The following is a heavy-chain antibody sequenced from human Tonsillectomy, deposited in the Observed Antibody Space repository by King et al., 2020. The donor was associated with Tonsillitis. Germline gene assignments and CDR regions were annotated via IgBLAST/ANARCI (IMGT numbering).Heavy chain of an antibody. V-gene: IGHV3-48*01. CDR2: ISSSGSTI. J-gene: IGHJ4*02. CDR1: GFIFSTYN. Sequence: QLVQSGGGLVRHGGSLRLSCAASGFIFSTYNMNWVRQAPGKGLEWISYISSSGSTISYADSVKGRFTISRDNAKNSLYLQMNSLRAEDTAVYYCADLWVAAVGFWGQGTLVTVSS. D-gene: IGHD6-13*01. CDR3: ADLWVAAVGF.